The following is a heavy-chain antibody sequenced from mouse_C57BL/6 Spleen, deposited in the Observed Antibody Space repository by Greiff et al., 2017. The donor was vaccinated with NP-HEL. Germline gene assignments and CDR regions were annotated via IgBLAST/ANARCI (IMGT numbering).Heavy chain of an antibody. CDR2: ISSGSSTI. V-gene: IGHV5-17*01. Sequence: EVKLVESGGGLVKPGGSLKLSCAASGFTFSDYGMHWVRQAPEKGPEWVAYISSGSSTIYYADTVKGRFTISRDNAKNTLFLQMTSLRSEDTAMYYCARRLRYYGSSYEGFYYAMDYWGQGTSVTVSS. CDR3: ARRLRYYGSSYEGFYYAMDY. CDR1: GFTFSDYG. D-gene: IGHD1-1*01. J-gene: IGHJ4*01.